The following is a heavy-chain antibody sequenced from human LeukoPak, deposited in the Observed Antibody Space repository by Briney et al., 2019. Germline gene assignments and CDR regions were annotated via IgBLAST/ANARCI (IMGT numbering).Heavy chain of an antibody. D-gene: IGHD4-17*01. CDR1: GFTFSSFA. Sequence: PGGSLRLSCAASGFTFSSFAMSWVRQAPGKGLEWLSVITGSGYDTNSADSVKGRFTISRDNSKNTLYLQMNNLRAEDTAVYYRAKNLRVSSHYGIDYWGQGTLVTVSS. V-gene: IGHV3-23*01. CDR2: ITGSGYDT. CDR3: AKNLRVSSHYGIDY. J-gene: IGHJ4*02.